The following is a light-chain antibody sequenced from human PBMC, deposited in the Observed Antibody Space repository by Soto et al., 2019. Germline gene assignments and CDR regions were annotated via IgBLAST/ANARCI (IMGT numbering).Light chain of an antibody. J-gene: IGLJ2*01. V-gene: IGLV2-14*01. Sequence: QSVLTQPASVSGSPGQSITISCTGTNSDVGDYNFVSWYQQHPGKAPKLMIYEVSNRPSGVSSRFSGSKSGNTASLTISGLQAEDEADYYCSSYTSTSTQVFGGGTQLTVL. CDR1: NSDVGDYNF. CDR2: EVS. CDR3: SSYTSTSTQV.